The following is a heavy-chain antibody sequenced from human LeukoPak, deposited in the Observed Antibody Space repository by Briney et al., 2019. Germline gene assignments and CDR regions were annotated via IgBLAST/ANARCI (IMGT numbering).Heavy chain of an antibody. CDR3: ARDLDTAMRY. V-gene: IGHV3-33*01. D-gene: IGHD5-18*01. Sequence: SGGAPRLSLAASGFTFSSYGMHWGRQAPGKGVGGVAVIWYDGSNKYYADSVKGRFSISRDNSKDTLYLQMNSLRAEDTAVYYCARDLDTAMRYWGQGTLVTVSS. CDR1: GFTFSSYG. CDR2: IWYDGSNK. J-gene: IGHJ4*02.